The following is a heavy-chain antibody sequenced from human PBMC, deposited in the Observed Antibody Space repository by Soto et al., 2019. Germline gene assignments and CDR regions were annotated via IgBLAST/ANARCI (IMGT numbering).Heavy chain of an antibody. J-gene: IGHJ4*02. CDR1: GFTVSNLY. CDR2: ISSSGTA. V-gene: IGHV3-66*01. CDR3: ARDTFGGADDFCH. Sequence: EVQLVESGGALVQPGGSLRLSCAASGFTVSNLYMTWIRQAPGMGLEWVSVISSSGTAYYADSVKGRFTISIDSSKNTLFLQMNSLRAEDTAVYHCARDTFGGADDFCHGGQGPLVTVSS. D-gene: IGHD3-3*01.